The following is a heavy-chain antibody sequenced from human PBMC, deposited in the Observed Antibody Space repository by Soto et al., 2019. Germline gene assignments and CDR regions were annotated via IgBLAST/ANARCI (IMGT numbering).Heavy chain of an antibody. D-gene: IGHD6-19*01. V-gene: IGHV3-23*01. CDR1: GFTFSSYA. CDR3: ANLSLAGLTVDWYFDL. J-gene: IGHJ2*01. CDR2: ISGSGGST. Sequence: GGSLRLSCAASGFTFSSYAMSWVRQAPGKGLEWVSAISGSGGSTYYAYSVKGRLTISRDNSKNTLYLQINSLRAEDTAVSYGANLSLAGLTVDWYFDLWGRGTLVTVSS.